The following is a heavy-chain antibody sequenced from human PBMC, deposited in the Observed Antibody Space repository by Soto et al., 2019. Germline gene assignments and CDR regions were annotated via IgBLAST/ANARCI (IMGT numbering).Heavy chain of an antibody. Sequence: SETLSLTCTVSGGSISSGDYYWSWIRQPPGKGLEWIGYIYYSGSTYYNPSLKSRVTISVDTSKNQFSLKLSSVTAADTAVYYCARETNTATVTTSYNWFDPWGQGTLVTVS. J-gene: IGHJ5*02. CDR3: ARETNTATVTTSYNWFDP. V-gene: IGHV4-30-4*01. CDR1: GGSISSGDYY. CDR2: IYYSGST. D-gene: IGHD4-4*01.